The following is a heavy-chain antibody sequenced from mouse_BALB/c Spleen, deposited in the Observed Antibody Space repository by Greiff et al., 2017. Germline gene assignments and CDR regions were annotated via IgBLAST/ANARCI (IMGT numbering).Heavy chain of an antibody. J-gene: IGHJ1*01. CDR3: TRGFGGNYWYFDV. V-gene: IGHV5-6-4*01. CDR1: GFTFSSYT. D-gene: IGHD1-1*02. Sequence: EVMLVESGGGLVKPGGSLKLSCAASGFTFSSYTMSWVRQTPEKRLEWVATISSGGSYTYYPDSVKGRFTISRDNAKNTLYLQMSSLKSEDTAMYYCTRGFGGNYWYFDVWGAGTTVTVSS. CDR2: ISSGGSYT.